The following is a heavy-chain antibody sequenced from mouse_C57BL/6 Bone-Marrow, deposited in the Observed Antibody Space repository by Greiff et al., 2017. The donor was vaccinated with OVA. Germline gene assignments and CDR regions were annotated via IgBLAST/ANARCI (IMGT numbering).Heavy chain of an antibody. CDR2: IYPGGGYT. V-gene: IGHV1-63*01. CDR1: GYTFTNYW. D-gene: IGHD1-1*01. J-gene: IGHJ2*01. Sequence: LQESGAELVRPGTSVKMSCKASGYTFTNYWIGWAKQRPGHGLEWIGDIYPGGGYTNYNEKFKGKATLTADKSSSTAYMQFSSLTSEDSAIYYCARRGITTVVAPYFDYWGQGTTLTVSS. CDR3: ARRGITTVVAPYFDY.